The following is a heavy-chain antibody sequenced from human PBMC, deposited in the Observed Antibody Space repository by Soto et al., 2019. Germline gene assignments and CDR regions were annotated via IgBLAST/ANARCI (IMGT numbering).Heavy chain of an antibody. CDR1: GGSISSGDYF. J-gene: IGHJ4*02. D-gene: IGHD2-2*01. CDR3: ARRMPIDSYPFDY. V-gene: IGHV4-30-4*01. Sequence: QVQLQESGPGLVKSSQTLSLTCTVSGGSISSGDYFWSWIRQPPGKGLVWIGYIYSTGSTYYNPYLKSRVTISVDTSKNQSSLKLNSVTAADTAVYYCARRMPIDSYPFDYWGQGSLVTVSS. CDR2: IYSTGST.